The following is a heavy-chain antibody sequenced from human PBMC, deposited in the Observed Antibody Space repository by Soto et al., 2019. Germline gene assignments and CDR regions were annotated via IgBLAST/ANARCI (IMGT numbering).Heavy chain of an antibody. CDR1: GFTFSDYY. CDR2: ISSSGSTI. Sequence: NPGGSLRLSCAASGFTFSDYYMSWIRQAPGKGLEWVSYISSSGSTIYYADSVKGRFTISRDNAKNSLYLQMNSLRAEDTAVYYCARDLEYSSGWYDYWGQGALVTVSS. D-gene: IGHD6-19*01. CDR3: ARDLEYSSGWYDY. J-gene: IGHJ4*02. V-gene: IGHV3-11*01.